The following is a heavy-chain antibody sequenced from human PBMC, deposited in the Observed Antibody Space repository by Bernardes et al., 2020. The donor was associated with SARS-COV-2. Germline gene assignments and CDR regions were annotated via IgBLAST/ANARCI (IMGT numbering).Heavy chain of an antibody. CDR3: GRVRLITMVQGVMFLLSMGAMEV. J-gene: IGHJ6*02. CDR1: GYSISSGYY. D-gene: IGHD3-10*01. V-gene: IGHV4-38-2*01. Sequence: SETLSLTCAVSGYSISSGYYWGWIRQPPGKVLEWIGRIYHSGSTYYNPSLKSRVTISLDTSKNQFSLKLSSVTAADTAVYYCGRVRLITMVQGVMFLLSMGAMEVWGQGATVTVSS. CDR2: IYHSGST.